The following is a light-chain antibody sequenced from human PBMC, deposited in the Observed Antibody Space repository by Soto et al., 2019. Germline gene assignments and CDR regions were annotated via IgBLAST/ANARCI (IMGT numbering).Light chain of an antibody. CDR3: LQDYNYPWT. Sequence: AIQMTQSPSSLSASVGDRVTITCRASQGIRNDLGWYQQKPGKAPKLLIYAASSLQSGVPSRFSGIGSGTDLTLTISDLQPEDFATYYFLQDYNYPWTFGQGTKVEIK. CDR1: QGIRND. J-gene: IGKJ1*01. V-gene: IGKV1-6*01. CDR2: AAS.